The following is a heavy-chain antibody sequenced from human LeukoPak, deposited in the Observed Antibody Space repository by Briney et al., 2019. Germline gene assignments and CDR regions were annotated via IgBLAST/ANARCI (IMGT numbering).Heavy chain of an antibody. Sequence: TSETLSLTCSVSGGSISSYYWSWIRQPPGKGLEWIGYIYYSGSTNYNPSLESRVTMSVDTSKNQFSLKLSSVTAADTAVYYCARDKGTSSAIDLWGQGTLVTVSS. CDR3: ARDKGTSSAIDL. CDR1: GGSISSYY. V-gene: IGHV4-59*01. CDR2: IYYSGST. J-gene: IGHJ5*02. D-gene: IGHD6-6*01.